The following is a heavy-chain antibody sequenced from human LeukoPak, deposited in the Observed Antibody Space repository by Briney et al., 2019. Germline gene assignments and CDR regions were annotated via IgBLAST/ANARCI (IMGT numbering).Heavy chain of an antibody. CDR2: MNPNSGNT. Sequence: AASVKVSCKASGYAFTSYDINWVRQATGQGLEWMGYMNPNSGNTGSAQKFQGRVTMTRNTSISTAYMELSSLRSEDTAVYYCATELRHQDYWGQGTLVTVSS. CDR3: ATELRHQDY. J-gene: IGHJ4*02. D-gene: IGHD2-15*01. V-gene: IGHV1-8*01. CDR1: GYAFTSYD.